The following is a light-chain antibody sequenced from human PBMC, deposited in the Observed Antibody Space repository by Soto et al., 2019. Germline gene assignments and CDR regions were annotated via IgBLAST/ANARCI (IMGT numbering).Light chain of an antibody. CDR1: SSDVGDYNY. CDR2: DVN. Sequence: QSVLTQPRSVSGSPGQSVTISCTGTSSDVGDYNYVSWFQQHPGKAPNLLIYDVNTRPSGVPDRFSGSKSGNTASLTISGLQPEDEADYYCCSYVGSYTSILGTGTKVTVL. CDR3: CSYVGSYTSI. V-gene: IGLV2-11*01. J-gene: IGLJ1*01.